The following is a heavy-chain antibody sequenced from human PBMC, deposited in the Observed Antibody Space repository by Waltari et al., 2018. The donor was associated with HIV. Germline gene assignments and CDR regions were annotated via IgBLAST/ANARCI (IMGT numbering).Heavy chain of an antibody. J-gene: IGHJ6*02. V-gene: IGHV1-3*01. Sequence: QVQLVQSGAEVKKPGASVKVSCTASGYTFTSYSMHWVRQAPGRRFEWMGWINAGNGNTKYSQKMQGRVTITRDTSASTAYMELTSLRSEDTAVYYCAREKNIPEKYHGMDVWGQGTTVTVSS. CDR3: AREKNIPEKYHGMDV. CDR2: INAGNGNT. CDR1: GYTFTSYS.